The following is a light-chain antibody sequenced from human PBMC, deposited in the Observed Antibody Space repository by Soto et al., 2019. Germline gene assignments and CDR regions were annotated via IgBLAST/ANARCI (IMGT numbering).Light chain of an antibody. CDR3: QQYYSYTRT. CDR1: QGISSY. Sequence: AIRMTQSPSSLSASTGDRVTITCRASQGISSYLAWYQQKPGKAPKLLIYAASTLQSGVPSRFSGSGSGTDFTLTISCLQSEDFATYYCQQYYSYTRTFRQGTKVDIX. CDR2: AAS. V-gene: IGKV1-8*01. J-gene: IGKJ1*01.